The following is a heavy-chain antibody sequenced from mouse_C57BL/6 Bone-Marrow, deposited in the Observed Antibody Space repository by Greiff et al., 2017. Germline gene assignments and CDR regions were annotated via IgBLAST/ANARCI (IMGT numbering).Heavy chain of an antibody. D-gene: IGHD1-1*01. CDR1: GYTFTSYW. Sequence: QVQLQQPGAELVMPGASVKLSCKASGYTFTSYWMHWVKQRPGQGLEWIGEIDPSDSYTNYNQKFKGKSTLTVDKSSSTAYMPLSSLTSEDSAVYYCARWDYGSSLDYWGQGTTLTVSS. CDR3: ARWDYGSSLDY. CDR2: IDPSDSYT. V-gene: IGHV1-69*01. J-gene: IGHJ2*01.